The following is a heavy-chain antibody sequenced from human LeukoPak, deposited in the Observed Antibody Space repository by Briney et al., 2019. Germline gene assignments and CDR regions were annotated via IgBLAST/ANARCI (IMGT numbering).Heavy chain of an antibody. CDR1: GFTFSGYA. D-gene: IGHD2-8*02. V-gene: IGHV3-30*04. CDR2: ISHHARDQ. Sequence: PGGSLRLSCAASGFTFSGYAMHWVRQAPGKGLEWEAVISHHARDQFYADSVKGRFTISRDNSKNTLYLQVNRLRPEDTAVYFCATQPCTGSNCYLGHWGQGTLVTVSS. CDR3: ATQPCTGSNCYLGH. J-gene: IGHJ4*02.